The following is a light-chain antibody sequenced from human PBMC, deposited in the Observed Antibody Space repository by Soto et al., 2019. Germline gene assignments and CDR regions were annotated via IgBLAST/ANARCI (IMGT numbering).Light chain of an antibody. CDR2: GAS. CDR3: QQYNDWPLT. Sequence: EIVMTQFPATLSVSPGGRATLSCRASQTISNNLAWYQQKPGQAPRLLIYGASTRATGIPARFSGSGSGTEFTLTISSLQSEDFAFYYCQQYNDWPLTFGGGTKVEIK. V-gene: IGKV3-15*01. CDR1: QTISNN. J-gene: IGKJ4*01.